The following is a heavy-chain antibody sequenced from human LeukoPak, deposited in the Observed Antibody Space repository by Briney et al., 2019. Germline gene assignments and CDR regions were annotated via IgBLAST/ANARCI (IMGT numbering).Heavy chain of an antibody. CDR3: AKDIYYDSSWYFDL. CDR2: IWYDGSNK. D-gene: IGHD3-22*01. V-gene: IGHV3-33*03. Sequence: GGSLRLSCAASGFTFSSYGVHWVRQAPGKGLEWVAAIWYDGSNKYYADSVKGRFTISRDNSKNTLYLQMNSLRAEDTAVYYRAKDIYYDSSWYFDLWGRGTLVTVSS. CDR1: GFTFSSYG. J-gene: IGHJ2*01.